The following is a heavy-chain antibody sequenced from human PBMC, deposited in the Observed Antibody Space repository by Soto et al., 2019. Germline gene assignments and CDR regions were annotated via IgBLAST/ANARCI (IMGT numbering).Heavy chain of an antibody. J-gene: IGHJ3*02. CDR3: ATALVITMVRGVSDAFDI. CDR1: GFTFSSYS. D-gene: IGHD3-10*01. V-gene: IGHV3-21*01. Sequence: EVQLVESGGGLVKPGGSLRLSCAASGFTFSSYSMNWVRQDPGKGLEWVSSISSSSSYIYYADSVKGRFTISRDNAKNSLYLQMNSLRAEDTAVYYCATALVITMVRGVSDAFDIWGQGTMVTVSS. CDR2: ISSSSSYI.